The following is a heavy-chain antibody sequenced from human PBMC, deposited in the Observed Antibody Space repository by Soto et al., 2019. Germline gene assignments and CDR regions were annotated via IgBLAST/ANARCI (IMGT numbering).Heavy chain of an antibody. CDR3: AKDGWADGVRGYYDY. CDR1: GFTFSSYA. D-gene: IGHD3-22*01. J-gene: IGHJ4*02. V-gene: IGHV3-23*01. CDR2: ISGSGGST. Sequence: GGSLRLSCAASGFTFSSYAMSWVRQAPGKGLEWVSAISGSGGSTYYADSVKGRFTISRDNSKNTLYLQMNSLRAEDTAVYYCAKDGWADGVRGYYDYWGQGTLVTVSS.